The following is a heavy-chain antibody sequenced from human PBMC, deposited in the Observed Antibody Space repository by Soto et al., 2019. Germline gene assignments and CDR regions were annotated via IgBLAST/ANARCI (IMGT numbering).Heavy chain of an antibody. CDR2: ISAYNGNT. CDR3: ARDLTHITTGWFDP. V-gene: IGHV1-18*01. J-gene: IGHJ5*02. CDR1: GYTFTSYG. D-gene: IGHD1-1*01. Sequence: GASVKVSCKASGYTFTSYGISGVRQAPGQGLEWMGWISAYNGNTNYAQKLQGRVTMTTDTSTSTAYMELRSLRSDDTAVYYCARDLTHITTGWFDPCGQGTLVTFSS.